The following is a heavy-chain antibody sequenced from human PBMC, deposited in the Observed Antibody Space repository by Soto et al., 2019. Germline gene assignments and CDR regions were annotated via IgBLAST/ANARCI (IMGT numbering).Heavy chain of an antibody. Sequence: SETLSLTCTVSGGSISSSSYYWGWIRQPPGKGLEWIGSIYYSGSTYYNPSLKSRVTISVDTSKNQFSLKLSSVTAADTAVYYCARHGGSGDYGFYFDYWGQGTLVTVSS. J-gene: IGHJ4*02. CDR3: ARHGGSGDYGFYFDY. CDR1: GGSISSSSYY. D-gene: IGHD4-17*01. CDR2: IYYSGST. V-gene: IGHV4-39*01.